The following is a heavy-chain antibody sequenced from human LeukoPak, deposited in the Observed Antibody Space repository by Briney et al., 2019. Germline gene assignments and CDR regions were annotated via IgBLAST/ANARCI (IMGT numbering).Heavy chain of an antibody. CDR2: IYHSGST. CDR3: ARDRGTSSRL. D-gene: IGHD2-2*01. CDR1: GYSISSGYY. V-gene: IGHV4-38-2*02. J-gene: IGHJ4*02. Sequence: PSETLSLTCTVSGYSISSGYYWGWIRQPPGKGLEWIGSIYHSGSTYYNPSLKSRVTISVDTSKNQFSLKLSSVTAADTAVYYCARDRGTSSRLWGQGALVTVSS.